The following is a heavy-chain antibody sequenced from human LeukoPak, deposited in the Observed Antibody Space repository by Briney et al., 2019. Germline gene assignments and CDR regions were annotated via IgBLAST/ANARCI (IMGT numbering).Heavy chain of an antibody. Sequence: SETLSLTCSVSGGSSISSSNYWGWIRQSPGKGLEWIGSMYYRGTTYENSSLKSRLTLSIDTSNNQFSLKLTSVTAADTAVYYCAREYSRSVVAGSRPDLWGQGLLVTVSS. V-gene: IGHV4-39*02. J-gene: IGHJ4*02. CDR3: AREYSRSVVAGSRPDL. D-gene: IGHD2-21*01. CDR1: GGSSISSSNY. CDR2: MYYRGTT.